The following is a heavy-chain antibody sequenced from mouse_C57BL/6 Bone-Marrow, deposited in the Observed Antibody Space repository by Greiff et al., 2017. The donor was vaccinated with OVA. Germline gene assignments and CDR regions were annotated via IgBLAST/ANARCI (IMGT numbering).Heavy chain of an antibody. D-gene: IGHD1-1*01. CDR1: GYTFTSYW. CDR2: IDPSDSYT. CDR3: AREGITTVPFDY. J-gene: IGHJ2*01. V-gene: IGHV1-50*01. Sequence: QVQLQQPGAELVKPGASVKLSCKASGYTFTSYWMQWVKQRPGQGLEWIGEIDPSDSYTNYNQKFKGKATLTVDTSSSTAYMQLSSLTSEDSAVYYCAREGITTVPFDYWGQGTTLTVSS.